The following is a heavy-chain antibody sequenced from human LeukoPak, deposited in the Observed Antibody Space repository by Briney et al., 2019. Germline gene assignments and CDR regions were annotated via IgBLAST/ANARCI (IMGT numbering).Heavy chain of an antibody. CDR3: AREGDGYNYPWDFDY. V-gene: IGHV3-21*01. CDR2: ISSSSSYI. J-gene: IGHJ4*02. CDR1: GFTFSSYS. Sequence: GGSLRLSCAASGFTFSSYSMNWVRQAREKGLEWVSSISSSSSYIYYADSVKGRFTISRDNAKNSLYLQMNSLRAEDTAVYYCAREGDGYNYPWDFDYWGQGTLVTVSS. D-gene: IGHD5-24*01.